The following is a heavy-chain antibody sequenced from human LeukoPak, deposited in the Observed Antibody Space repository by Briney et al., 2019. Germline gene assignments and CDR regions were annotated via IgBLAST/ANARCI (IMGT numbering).Heavy chain of an antibody. CDR3: ARSVVVAAPPTNWFDP. CDR1: GYTFTGYY. V-gene: IGHV1-69*05. Sequence: ASVKVSCKASGYTFTGYYMHWVRQAPGQGLEWMGRIIPIFGTANYAQKFQGRVTITTDESTSTAYMELSSLRSEDTAVYYCARSVVVAAPPTNWFDPWGQGTLDTVSS. J-gene: IGHJ5*02. CDR2: IIPIFGTA. D-gene: IGHD2-15*01.